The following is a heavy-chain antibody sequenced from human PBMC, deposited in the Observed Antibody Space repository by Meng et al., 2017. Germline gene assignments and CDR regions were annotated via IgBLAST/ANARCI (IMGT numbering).Heavy chain of an antibody. CDR3: ARGVGYGGNSLYFDY. D-gene: IGHD4-23*01. CDR1: GGTFSSYA. Sequence: QVQLVTSGGEGKKPGSSVKVSCKASGGTFSSYAISWVRQAPGQGLEWMGGIIPIFGTANYAQKFQGRVTITADKSTSTAYMELSSLRSEDTAVYYCARGVGYGGNSLYFDYWGQGTLVTVSS. J-gene: IGHJ4*02. CDR2: IIPIFGTA. V-gene: IGHV1-69*06.